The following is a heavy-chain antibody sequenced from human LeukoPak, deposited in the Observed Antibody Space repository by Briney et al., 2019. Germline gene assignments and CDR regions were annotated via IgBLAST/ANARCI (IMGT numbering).Heavy chain of an antibody. D-gene: IGHD1-26*01. V-gene: IGHV4-34*01. J-gene: IGHJ3*02. CDR3: ARAKIWSGSSSNAFDI. Sequence: SETLSLTCAVYGGSFSGYYWSWIRQPPGKGLEWIGEINHSGSTNYNPSLKSRVTISVDRSKNQFSLKLSSVTAADTAVYYCARAKIWSGSSSNAFDIWGQGTMATVSS. CDR1: GGSFSGYY. CDR2: INHSGST.